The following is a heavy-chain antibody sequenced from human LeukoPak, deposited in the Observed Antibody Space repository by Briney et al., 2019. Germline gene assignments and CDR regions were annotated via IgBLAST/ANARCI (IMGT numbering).Heavy chain of an antibody. CDR1: GYAFTSYG. CDR2: ISAYNGNT. J-gene: IGHJ4*02. CDR3: AKDLFSEYGYNFGY. V-gene: IGHV1-18*01. Sequence: ASVKVSCKASGYAFTSYGISWVRQAPGQGLEWMGWISAYNGNTNYAQKLQGRVTMTTDTSTSTAHMELRSLRSDDTAVYYCAKDLFSEYGYNFGYWGQGTLVTVSS. D-gene: IGHD5-24*01.